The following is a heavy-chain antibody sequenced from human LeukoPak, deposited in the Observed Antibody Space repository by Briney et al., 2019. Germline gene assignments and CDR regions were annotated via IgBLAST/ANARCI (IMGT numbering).Heavy chain of an antibody. CDR1: GRSFSGYY. D-gene: IGHD5-18*01. CDR3: ARIVRDLRQLSDY. V-gene: IGHV4-34*01. CDR2: INHSGST. J-gene: IGHJ4*02. Sequence: SETLSLTCAVYGRSFSGYYWSWIRQPPGKGLEWIGEINHSGSTNYNPSLKSRVTISVDTSKNQFSLKLSSVTAADTAVYYCARIVRDLRQLSDYWGQGTLVTVSS.